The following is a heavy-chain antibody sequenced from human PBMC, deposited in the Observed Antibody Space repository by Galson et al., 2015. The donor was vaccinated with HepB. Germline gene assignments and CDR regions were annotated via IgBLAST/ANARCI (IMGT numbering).Heavy chain of an antibody. Sequence: SVTVSCKASGPTFTTYYIHWVRQAPGQGLEWMGRINPNSGGTNYAQKFQGRLTMTRDTSISTAYMELSSLRSDDTAVYYCAKEIGHGHRGMDVWGQGTTVTVSS. CDR3: AKEIGHGHRGMDV. CDR1: GPTFTTYY. J-gene: IGHJ6*02. V-gene: IGHV1-2*06. D-gene: IGHD1-14*01. CDR2: INPNSGGT.